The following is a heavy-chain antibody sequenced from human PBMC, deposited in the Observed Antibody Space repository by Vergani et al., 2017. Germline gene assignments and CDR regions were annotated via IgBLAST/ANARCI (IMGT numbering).Heavy chain of an antibody. CDR2: SYYSGST. J-gene: IGHJ5*02. V-gene: IGHV4-39*01. CDR3: ARHSTVEWLVKLGWIDP. Sequence: QLQLQESGPGLVKPSATLSLTCSVSGASIRSSNCYWGWIRQPPGQGLDWIASSYYSGSTYYNPSIKSRVTISVDTSKNQFSLKLCSVTAADTAVYFCARHSTVEWLVKLGWIDPWGQESLVTVSS. D-gene: IGHD6-19*01. CDR1: GASIRSSNCY.